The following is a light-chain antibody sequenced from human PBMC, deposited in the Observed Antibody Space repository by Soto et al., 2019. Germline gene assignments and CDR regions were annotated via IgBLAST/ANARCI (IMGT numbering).Light chain of an antibody. J-gene: IGKJ1*01. CDR1: QSVSGN. CDR3: QQYNNWPPT. CDR2: GAS. Sequence: EIVMTQSPATLSVSPGERATLSCRASQSVSGNLAWYQQKPGQAPRHLIYGASTRATGIPARFSGSGSGTEFTLTISSLQSEDFAVYSCQQYNNWPPTFGQGTKVEIK. V-gene: IGKV3D-15*01.